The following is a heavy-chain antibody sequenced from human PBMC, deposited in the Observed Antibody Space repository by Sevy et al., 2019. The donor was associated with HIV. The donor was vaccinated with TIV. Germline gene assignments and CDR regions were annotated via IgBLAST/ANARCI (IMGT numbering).Heavy chain of an antibody. J-gene: IGHJ4*02. CDR1: GFTFKNHA. V-gene: IGHV3-23*01. Sequence: GGSLRLSCAASGFTFKNHAMSWVRQAPGKGLEWVSAISARGTSTYYTDSAKGRFTISRDNAKNTLYLQMDSLRAEDTAVYYCARDKVEGGTMVQDNDYWGQGTLVTVSS. D-gene: IGHD3-10*01. CDR2: ISARGTST. CDR3: ARDKVEGGTMVQDNDY.